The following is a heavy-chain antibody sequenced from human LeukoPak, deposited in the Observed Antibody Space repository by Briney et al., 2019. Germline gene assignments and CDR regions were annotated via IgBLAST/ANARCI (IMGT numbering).Heavy chain of an antibody. Sequence: ASVKVSCKASGYTFTSYDINWVRQATGQGLEWMGWINPNSGGTNYAQKFQGWVTMTRDTSISTAYMELSRLRSDDTAVYYCAREDYYDSSGYYYWGQGTLVTVSS. J-gene: IGHJ4*02. V-gene: IGHV1-2*04. CDR2: INPNSGGT. CDR3: AREDYYDSSGYYY. D-gene: IGHD3-22*01. CDR1: GYTFTSYD.